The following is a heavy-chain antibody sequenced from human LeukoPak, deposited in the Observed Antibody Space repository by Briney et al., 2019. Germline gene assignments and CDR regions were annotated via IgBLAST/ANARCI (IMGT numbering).Heavy chain of an antibody. J-gene: IGHJ4*02. CDR3: ARGPPQTYYEGNGYYYFDY. D-gene: IGHD3-22*01. CDR2: ITHSGST. V-gene: IGHV4-34*01. Sequence: SETLSLTCAVYGGSFSGYYWTWIRQPPGKGLEWIGEITHSGSTNYNPSLKSRVTISTGTSNHHFSLRLSSVTAADMAVYYCARGPPQTYYEGNGYYYFDYWGQGTLVTVSS. CDR1: GGSFSGYY.